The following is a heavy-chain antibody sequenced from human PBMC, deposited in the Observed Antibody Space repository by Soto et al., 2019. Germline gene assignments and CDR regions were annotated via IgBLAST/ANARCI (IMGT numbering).Heavy chain of an antibody. J-gene: IGHJ5*02. CDR3: ARGEASSGWSGDWFDP. CDR1: GFTVSSNY. V-gene: IGHV3-66*01. D-gene: IGHD6-19*01. Sequence: EVQLVESGGGLVQPGGSLRLSCAASGFTVSSNYMSWVRQAPGKGLEWVSVIYSGGSTYYADSVKGRFTISRDNSKNTRDLQMTSLRAEDTAVYYCARGEASSGWSGDWFDPWGQGTLVTVSS. CDR2: IYSGGST.